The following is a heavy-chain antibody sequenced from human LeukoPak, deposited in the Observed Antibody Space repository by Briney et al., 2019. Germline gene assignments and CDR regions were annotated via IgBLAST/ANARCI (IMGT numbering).Heavy chain of an antibody. CDR3: ATDGSGSYYASNYYYYMDV. D-gene: IGHD1-26*01. CDR1: GYTLTELS. V-gene: IGHV1-24*01. CDR2: FDPEDAET. Sequence: ALVKVSCKVSGYTLTELSMHWVRQAPGKGLEWMGGFDPEDAETIYAQKFQGRVTMTEDTSTDTAYMELSSLRSEDTAVYYCATDGSGSYYASNYYYYMDVWGKGTTVTVSS. J-gene: IGHJ6*03.